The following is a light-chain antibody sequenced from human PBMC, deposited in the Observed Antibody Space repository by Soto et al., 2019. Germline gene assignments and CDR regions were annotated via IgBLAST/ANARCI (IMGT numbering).Light chain of an antibody. CDR3: MQALQTRT. Sequence: ILMTQSPLSLPVTPGEPASISCRSSQSLLHSNGYNYLDWYLQKPGQSPQLLIYLGSNRASGVPDRFSGSGSGTDFTLKISRVEAEDVGVYYCMQALQTRTFGQGTKVDI. CDR2: LGS. CDR1: QSLLHSNGYNY. J-gene: IGKJ1*01. V-gene: IGKV2-28*01.